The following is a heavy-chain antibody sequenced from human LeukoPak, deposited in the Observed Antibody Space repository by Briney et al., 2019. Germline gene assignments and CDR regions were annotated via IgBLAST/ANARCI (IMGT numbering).Heavy chain of an antibody. V-gene: IGHV4-59*01. Sequence: SETLSLTCTVSGGSISSFYWSWIRQPPGKGLEWIGYIYYSGNTNYNPSLESRVTISVDTSKNQFSLKLSSVTAADTAVYYCARRAGAYSHPYDYWGQGTLVTVSS. CDR3: ARRAGAYSHPYDY. CDR2: IYYSGNT. J-gene: IGHJ4*02. CDR1: GGSISSFY. D-gene: IGHD4/OR15-4a*01.